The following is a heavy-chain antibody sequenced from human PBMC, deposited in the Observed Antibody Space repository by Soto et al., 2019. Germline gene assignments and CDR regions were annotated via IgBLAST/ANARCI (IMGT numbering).Heavy chain of an antibody. CDR2: IIPIVGIA. D-gene: IGHD6-19*01. V-gene: IGHV1-69*02. J-gene: IGHJ5*02. CDR1: GGTFSSYI. Sequence: QVQLVQSGAEVKKPGSSVKVSCKASGGTFSSYIISWVRQAPGQGLEWMGRIIPIVGIANYAQRFQGRVTITADKSTSTAYMEMSSLRSEDTAVYYCERGGVAGFDPWGQGTLVTVSS. CDR3: ERGGVAGFDP.